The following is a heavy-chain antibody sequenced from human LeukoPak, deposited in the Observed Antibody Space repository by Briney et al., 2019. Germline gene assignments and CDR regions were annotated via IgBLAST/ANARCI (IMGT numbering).Heavy chain of an antibody. CDR3: ARGPGEWLVEHGAFDI. CDR2: ISYDGSNK. CDR1: GFTFSSYA. V-gene: IGHV3-30-3*01. Sequence: GRSLRLSCAASGFTFSSYAMHWVRQAPGKGLEWVAVISYDGSNKYYADSVKGRFTISRDNSKNTLYLQMNSLRAEDTAVYYCARGPGEWLVEHGAFDIWGQGTMVTVSS. D-gene: IGHD6-19*01. J-gene: IGHJ3*02.